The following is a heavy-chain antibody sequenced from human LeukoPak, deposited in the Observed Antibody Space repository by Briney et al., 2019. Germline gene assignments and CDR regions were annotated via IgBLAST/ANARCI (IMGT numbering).Heavy chain of an antibody. Sequence: PGGSLRLSCAASGFTFDDYAMHWVRQTPGKGLEWVSGISWDSRSIVYTDSVKGRFTISRDNAKNTLYLQMNSLRLEDTALYYCTKVNGDNAAHGSKWYFDVWGRGTLVTVSS. D-gene: IGHD7-27*01. CDR1: GFTFDDYA. CDR3: TKVNGDNAAHGSKWYFDV. V-gene: IGHV3-9*01. CDR2: ISWDSRSI. J-gene: IGHJ2*01.